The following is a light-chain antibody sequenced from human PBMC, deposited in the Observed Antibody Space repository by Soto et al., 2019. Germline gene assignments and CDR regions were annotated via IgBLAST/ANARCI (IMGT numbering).Light chain of an antibody. V-gene: IGKV3-15*01. J-gene: IGKJ1*01. Sequence: EIVMTQSPATLSVYPGERATLSCRASQSVSSNLAWYQQNPGQAPRLLISRASIRATGIPARFSGSGSGTEFTLTISSLQSEDFAVYYCQQYNDWPRGTFGQGTKVEIK. CDR2: RAS. CDR3: QQYNDWPRGT. CDR1: QSVSSN.